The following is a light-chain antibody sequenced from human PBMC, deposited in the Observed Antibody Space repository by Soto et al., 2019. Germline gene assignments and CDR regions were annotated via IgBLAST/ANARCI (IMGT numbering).Light chain of an antibody. CDR1: QNIYNN. CDR3: QQYNNWPLT. Sequence: EIVMTQSPATLSVSPGERDTLSCRADQNIYNNLAWYQQKPGQAPRLLIYHASSRATGIPARFSGSGSGTDFTLTITSLQSEDFAVYYCQQYNNWPLTFGGGTKVEIK. CDR2: HAS. J-gene: IGKJ4*01. V-gene: IGKV3-15*01.